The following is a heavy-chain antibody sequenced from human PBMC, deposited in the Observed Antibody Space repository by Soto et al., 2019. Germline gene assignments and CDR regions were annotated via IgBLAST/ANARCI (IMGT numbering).Heavy chain of an antibody. D-gene: IGHD2-8*01. V-gene: IGHV3-48*03. CDR1: GFTFSNYE. J-gene: IGHJ5*02. CDR2: ISANGNTI. Sequence: PGGSLRLSCAASGFTFSNYEMHWVRQAPGKGLEWVSYISANGNTIYYADSVRGRFTISRDNAKSSLYLQMNSLRVEDTAFYYCASRCMSFCTAGHNWFDPWGQGTLVTVSS. CDR3: ASRCMSFCTAGHNWFDP.